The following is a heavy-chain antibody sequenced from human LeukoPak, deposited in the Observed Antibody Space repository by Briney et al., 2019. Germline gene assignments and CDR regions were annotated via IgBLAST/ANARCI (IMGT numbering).Heavy chain of an antibody. Sequence: SETLSLTCTVSGGSISSSSYYWGWIRQPPGKGLEWIGSIYYSRSTYYNPSLKSRVTISVDTSKNQFSLKLSSVTAADTAMYYCARSHDHLWGDYPDYWGQGTLVTVSS. CDR3: ARSHDHLWGDYPDY. D-gene: IGHD3-16*01. J-gene: IGHJ4*02. CDR1: GGSISSSSYY. CDR2: IYYSRST. V-gene: IGHV4-39*01.